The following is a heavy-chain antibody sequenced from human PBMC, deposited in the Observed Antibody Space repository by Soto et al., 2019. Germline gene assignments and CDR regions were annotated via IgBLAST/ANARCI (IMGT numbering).Heavy chain of an antibody. J-gene: IGHJ4*02. CDR3: ARGGVDTRTFDY. CDR1: GYTFTIYW. D-gene: IGHD5-18*01. Sequence: GESLKISCQASGYTFTIYWIAWVRQMPGQGLELMGIIYPNDSDNRYSPSFQGQVTVSADKSITTAYLQWRGLRASDTATYYCARGGVDTRTFDYWGRGTLVTVSS. V-gene: IGHV5-51*01. CDR2: IYPNDSDN.